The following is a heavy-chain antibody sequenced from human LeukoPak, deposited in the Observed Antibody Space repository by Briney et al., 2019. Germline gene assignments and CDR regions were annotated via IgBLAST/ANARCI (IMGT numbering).Heavy chain of an antibody. CDR1: GFTFSSYA. Sequence: GGSLRLSCAASGFTFSSYAMTWVRQAPGKGLEWVSAISGSGGSTYYADSVKGRFTISRDNSKNTPYLQMNSLRAEDTAVYYCAKDRVYDSSGQIDYWGQGTLVTVSS. D-gene: IGHD3-22*01. V-gene: IGHV3-23*01. CDR3: AKDRVYDSSGQIDY. CDR2: ISGSGGST. J-gene: IGHJ4*02.